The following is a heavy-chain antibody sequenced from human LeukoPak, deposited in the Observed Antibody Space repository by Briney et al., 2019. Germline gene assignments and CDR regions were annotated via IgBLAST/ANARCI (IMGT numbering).Heavy chain of an antibody. CDR1: GFTFSSYA. CDR2: ISYDGSNK. J-gene: IGHJ6*02. Sequence: PGRSLRLSCAASGFTFSSYAMHWVRQAPGKGLEWVAVISYDGSNKYYADSVKGRFTISRDNSKNTLYLQMNSLRAEDTAVYYCARLAGRDGYRRGYYYHGVDVWGQGTTFIVSS. D-gene: IGHD5-24*01. V-gene: IGHV3-30*14. CDR3: ARLAGRDGYRRGYYYHGVDV.